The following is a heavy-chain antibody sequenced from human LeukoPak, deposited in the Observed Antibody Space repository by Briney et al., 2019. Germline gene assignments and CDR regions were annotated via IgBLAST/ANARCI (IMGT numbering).Heavy chain of an antibody. Sequence: SETLSLTCTVSGGSISSSSYYWGWIRQPPGKGLEWIGSIYYSGSTYYNPSLKSRVTISVDTSKNQFSLKLSSVTAADTAVYYCVRYPVSGSYTGAFDIWGQGTMVTVSS. CDR1: GGSISSSSYY. D-gene: IGHD1-26*01. CDR2: IYYSGST. J-gene: IGHJ3*02. CDR3: VRYPVSGSYTGAFDI. V-gene: IGHV4-39*01.